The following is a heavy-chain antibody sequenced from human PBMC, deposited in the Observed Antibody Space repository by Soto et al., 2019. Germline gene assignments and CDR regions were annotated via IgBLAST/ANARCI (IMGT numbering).Heavy chain of an antibody. Sequence: LRLSCAASGFTFSSYEMNWVRQAPGKGLEWVSYISSSGSTIYYADSVKGRFTISRDNAKNSLYLQMNSLRAEDTAVYYCARSYYDSSGYYIHAFDIWGQGTMVTVSS. D-gene: IGHD3-22*01. CDR3: ARSYYDSSGYYIHAFDI. J-gene: IGHJ3*02. CDR2: ISSSGSTI. CDR1: GFTFSSYE. V-gene: IGHV3-48*03.